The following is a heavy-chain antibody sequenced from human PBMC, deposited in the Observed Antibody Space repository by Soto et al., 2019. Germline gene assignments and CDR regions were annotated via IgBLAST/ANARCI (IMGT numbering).Heavy chain of an antibody. CDR3: ARENTGLAAAAPYPTNIYYYYGMDV. Sequence: SVKVSCKASGYTFTGYYMHWVRQAPGQGLEWMGWINPNSGGTNYAQKFQGWVTMTRDTSISTAYMELSRLRSDDTAVYYCARENTGLAAAAPYPTNIYYYYGMDVWGQGTTVTVSS. CDR1: GYTFTGYY. D-gene: IGHD6-13*01. J-gene: IGHJ6*02. CDR2: INPNSGGT. V-gene: IGHV1-2*04.